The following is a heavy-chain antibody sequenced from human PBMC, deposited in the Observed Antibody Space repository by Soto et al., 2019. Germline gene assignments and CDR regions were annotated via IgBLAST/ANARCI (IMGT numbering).Heavy chain of an antibody. V-gene: IGHV4-39*01. Sequence: SETLSLTCTVSGGSISSSSYYWGWIRQPPGKGLEWIGSIYYSGSTYYNPSLKSQVTISVDTSKNQFSLKLSSVTAADTAVYYCASDSSSWAGGMDVWGQGTTVTVSS. CDR2: IYYSGST. J-gene: IGHJ6*02. D-gene: IGHD6-13*01. CDR1: GGSISSSSYY. CDR3: ASDSSSWAGGMDV.